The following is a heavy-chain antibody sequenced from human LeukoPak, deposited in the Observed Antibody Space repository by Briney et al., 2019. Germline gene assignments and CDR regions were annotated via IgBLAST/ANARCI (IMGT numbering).Heavy chain of an antibody. J-gene: IGHJ4*02. CDR3: ARSEINDYMRF. D-gene: IGHD4-11*01. V-gene: IGHV4-38-2*02. Sequence: PSETLSLTCTVSGYSIANGYQWAWIRQSPGKRLEWIGSIYQSGSTYDNLSLKSRLTMSVDTSKNQFSLKMRAVTAADTAIYYCARSEINDYMRFWGQGILVTVSS. CDR2: IYQSGST. CDR1: GYSIANGYQ.